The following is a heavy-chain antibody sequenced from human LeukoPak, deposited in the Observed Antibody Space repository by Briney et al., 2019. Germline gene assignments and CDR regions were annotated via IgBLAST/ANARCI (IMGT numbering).Heavy chain of an antibody. Sequence: PGRSLRLSCAASGFTFSIYAMHWVRQAPGKGLEWVAVIWYDGSNKYYADSVKGRFTISRDNSKNTLYLQMNSLRAEDTAVYYCAREWYYGSGSYLPWGQGTLVTVSS. CDR1: GFTFSIYA. J-gene: IGHJ5*02. CDR3: AREWYYGSGSYLP. CDR2: IWYDGSNK. D-gene: IGHD3-10*01. V-gene: IGHV3-33*01.